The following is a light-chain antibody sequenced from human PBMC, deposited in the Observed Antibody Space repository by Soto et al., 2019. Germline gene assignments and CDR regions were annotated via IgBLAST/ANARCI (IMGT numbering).Light chain of an antibody. J-gene: IGKJ4*01. Sequence: DIQLTQSPSSLSASVGDRVTITCQASQDIRIYLNWFQLKPGKGPNLLIYDASTLATGVPSRFSGSGSGTDFTLTISSLQPEDIATYFCQHCHTFPFTFGGGTQVEIK. CDR3: QHCHTFPFT. V-gene: IGKV1-33*01. CDR1: QDIRIY. CDR2: DAS.